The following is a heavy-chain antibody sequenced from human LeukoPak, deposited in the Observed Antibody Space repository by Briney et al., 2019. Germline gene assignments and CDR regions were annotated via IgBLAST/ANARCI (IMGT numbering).Heavy chain of an antibody. CDR2: VWYDGSDT. CDR1: GFTFNTYA. CDR3: ARGGSTWCYFDY. V-gene: IGHV3-33*01. Sequence: QPGRSLRLSCAASGFTFNTYAMHWVRQAPGKGLEWVAVVWYDGSDTYYGDSVKGRFTTSRDNSKNTLYLQMNSLRGEDTAVYYCARGGSTWCYFDYWGQGTLVTVSS. J-gene: IGHJ4*02. D-gene: IGHD6-13*01.